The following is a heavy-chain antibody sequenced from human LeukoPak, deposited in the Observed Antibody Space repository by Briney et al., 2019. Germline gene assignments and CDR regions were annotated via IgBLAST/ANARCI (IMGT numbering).Heavy chain of an antibody. J-gene: IGHJ4*02. Sequence: SETLSLTCTVSGGSISSSSYYWGWIRQPPGKGLEWIGSIYYSGSTYYNPSLKSRVTISVDTSKNQFSLKLSSVTAADTAVYYCARHFSSGWYRIDYWGQGTRVTVSS. CDR3: ARHFSSGWYRIDY. D-gene: IGHD6-19*01. V-gene: IGHV4-39*01. CDR2: IYYSGST. CDR1: GGSISSSSYY.